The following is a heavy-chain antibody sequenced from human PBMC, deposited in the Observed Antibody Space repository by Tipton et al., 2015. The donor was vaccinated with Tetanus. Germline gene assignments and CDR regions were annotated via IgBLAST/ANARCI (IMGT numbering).Heavy chain of an antibody. Sequence: GLVKPSETLSLTCAVYGGSFSGYYWNWIRQPPGKGLEWIGNVYYTGSTLQNPSLKGRVTMSLDRSKNQFYLKLRSVTAEDTAVYYCSRSVVNWFDPWGQGTLVTVSS. CDR1: GGSFSGYY. V-gene: IGHV4-34*01. CDR2: VYYTGST. J-gene: IGHJ5*02. CDR3: SRSVVNWFDP. D-gene: IGHD2-21*01.